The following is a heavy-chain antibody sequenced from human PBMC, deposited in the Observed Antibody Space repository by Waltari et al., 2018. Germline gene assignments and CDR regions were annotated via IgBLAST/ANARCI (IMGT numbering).Heavy chain of an antibody. CDR1: GGSISSYY. J-gene: IGHJ4*02. Sequence: QVQLQESGPGLVKPSETLSLTCTVSGGSISSYYWSWIRQPAGKGLEWVGRIYTSGSTNYTPSRKSLDTMSGDTSKNQFSLTLSSVTAADTAVDYCARVVRSGSYYGSSYFDYWGQVTLVTVS. CDR2: IYTSGST. V-gene: IGHV4-4*07. CDR3: ARVVRSGSYYGSSYFDY. D-gene: IGHD1-26*01.